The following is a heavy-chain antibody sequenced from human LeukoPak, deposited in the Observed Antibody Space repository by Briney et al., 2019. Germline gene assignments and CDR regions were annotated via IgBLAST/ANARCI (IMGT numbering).Heavy chain of an antibody. CDR3: AKGLRNYYYYGMDV. CDR1: GFTFSSYA. J-gene: IGHJ6*02. CDR2: ISGSGSST. D-gene: IGHD4-17*01. Sequence: GSLRLSCVASGFTFSSYAMSWVRQAPGKGLEWVSAISGSGSSTYYADSVKGRFTISRDNSKNTLYLQMNSLRAEDTAVYYCAKGLRNYYYYGMDVWGQGTTVTVSS. V-gene: IGHV3-23*01.